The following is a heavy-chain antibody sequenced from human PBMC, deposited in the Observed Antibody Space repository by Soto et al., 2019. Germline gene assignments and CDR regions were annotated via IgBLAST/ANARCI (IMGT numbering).Heavy chain of an antibody. D-gene: IGHD2-2*01. Sequence: SETLSLTCSVSGDYIHVGGYYWTWIRQRPGKGLEWMGYIYYTGKTYYNPSLESRLTMSVDRSKNQFSLRLTSVTAADTAVYFCGRDLTSNANCIDPWGQGTLVTISS. CDR2: IYYTGKT. V-gene: IGHV4-30-4*01. J-gene: IGHJ5*02. CDR1: GDYIHVGGYY. CDR3: GRDLTSNANCIDP.